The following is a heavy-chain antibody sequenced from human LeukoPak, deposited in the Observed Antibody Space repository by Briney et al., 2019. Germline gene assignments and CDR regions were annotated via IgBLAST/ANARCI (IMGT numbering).Heavy chain of an antibody. CDR3: AKVNYYDSSGSYPPGY. D-gene: IGHD3-22*01. CDR1: GFTFSSYA. Sequence: GGSLRLSCAASGFTFSSYAMSWVRQAPGKGLEWVSAISGSGGSTYYADSVKGRSTISRDNSKNTLYLQMNSLRAEDTAVYYCAKVNYYDSSGSYPPGYWGQGTLVTVSS. CDR2: ISGSGGST. J-gene: IGHJ4*02. V-gene: IGHV3-23*01.